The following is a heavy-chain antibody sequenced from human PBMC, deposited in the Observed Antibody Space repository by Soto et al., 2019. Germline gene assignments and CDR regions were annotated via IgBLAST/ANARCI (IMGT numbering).Heavy chain of an antibody. D-gene: IGHD6-13*01. V-gene: IGHV5-10-1*01. CDR1: GYSFTRYW. Sequence: GGSLRLSCKGSGYSFTRYWISWVRQMPGKGLEWMGRIDPSDSYTNYSPSFQGHVTISADKSISTAYLQWSSLKASDTAMYYCARHIAADIYGMDVWGQGTTVTVSS. CDR2: IDPSDSYT. J-gene: IGHJ6*02. CDR3: ARHIAADIYGMDV.